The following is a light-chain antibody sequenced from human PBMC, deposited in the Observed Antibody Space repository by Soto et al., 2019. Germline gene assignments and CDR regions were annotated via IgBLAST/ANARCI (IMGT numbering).Light chain of an antibody. J-gene: IGKJ2*03. V-gene: IGKV3-20*01. CDR2: GTS. CDR1: QSVSSNY. CDR3: QQYGNSPRYS. Sequence: EIVLTQSPGTLSLSLGERATLSCRASQSVSSNYLAWYQQKPGQAPRLLIYGTSSRATGIPDRFSGSGSGTAFTLTISRLEPEDFAVYDCQQYGNSPRYSFGQGTKLEIK.